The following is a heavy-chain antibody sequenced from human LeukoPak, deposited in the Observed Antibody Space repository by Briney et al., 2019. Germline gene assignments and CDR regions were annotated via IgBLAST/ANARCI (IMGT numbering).Heavy chain of an antibody. J-gene: IGHJ4*02. D-gene: IGHD3-10*01. CDR3: RTLGPDGSFAY. CDR1: GYTFAGSW. Sequence: PGDSLKISCRASGYTFAGSWIGWVRQMSGRGLEWVGIIYPGDSETRYGPSFQGHVTISTDKTISTAYLQWSSLKTSDSAMYYCRTLGPDGSFAYWGQGALVTVSS. CDR2: IYPGDSET. V-gene: IGHV5-51*01.